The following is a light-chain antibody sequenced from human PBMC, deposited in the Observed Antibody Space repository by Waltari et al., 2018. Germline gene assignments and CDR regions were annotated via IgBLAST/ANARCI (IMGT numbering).Light chain of an antibody. CDR2: SND. CDR3: ATWDARLTNVL. Sequence: QSVLTQAPSASGAPGQRVTISCSGSNSNIGSSTVNWYQQVPGTAPRLLIYSNDQRPSGVPARFSGSKSGTSASLAISGLQSEDEAHYYCATWDARLTNVLFGGGTKVTVL. CDR1: NSNIGSST. V-gene: IGLV1-44*01. J-gene: IGLJ3*02.